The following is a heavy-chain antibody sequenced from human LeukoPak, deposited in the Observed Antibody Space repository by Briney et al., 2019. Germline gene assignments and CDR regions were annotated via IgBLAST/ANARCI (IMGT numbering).Heavy chain of an antibody. Sequence: SETLSLTRAVSGGSISSGGYSWSWIRQPPGTGLEWIGYIYHSGSTYYNPSLKSRVTISVDRSKNQFSLKLSSVTAADTAVYYCARGPYYYGSGSNNWFDPWGQGTLVTVSS. J-gene: IGHJ5*02. CDR2: IYHSGST. D-gene: IGHD3-10*01. CDR1: GGSISSGGYS. CDR3: ARGPYYYGSGSNNWFDP. V-gene: IGHV4-30-2*01.